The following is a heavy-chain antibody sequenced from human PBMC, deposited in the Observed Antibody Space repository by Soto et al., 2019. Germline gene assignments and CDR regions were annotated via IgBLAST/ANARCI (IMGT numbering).Heavy chain of an antibody. D-gene: IGHD1-7*01. J-gene: IGHJ4*02. CDR2: ISSSGSST. CDR1: GFTFNNYA. CDR3: AKEGIQTGTALGYYFND. Sequence: PGGSLRLSCEASGFTFNNYAMSWVRQAPGKGLEWVSAISSSGSSTKYAESVKGRFTISRDNSKNTLSLQMNSLRAEDTAIYYCAKEGIQTGTALGYYFNDWGQGTLVTVSS. V-gene: IGHV3-23*01.